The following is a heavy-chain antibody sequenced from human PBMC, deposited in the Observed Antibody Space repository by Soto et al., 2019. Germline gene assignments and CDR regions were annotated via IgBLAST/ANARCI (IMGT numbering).Heavy chain of an antibody. V-gene: IGHV4-34*01. CDR3: ARVPYYDFWSGYPYYFDY. CDR1: GGSFSGYY. D-gene: IGHD3-3*01. Sequence: PSETLSLTCAVSGGSFSGYYWSWIRQPPGKGLEWIGEINHSGSTNYNPSLKSRVTISVDTSKNQFSLKLSSVTAADTAVYYCARVPYYDFWSGYPYYFDYWGQGTLVTVSS. CDR2: INHSGST. J-gene: IGHJ4*02.